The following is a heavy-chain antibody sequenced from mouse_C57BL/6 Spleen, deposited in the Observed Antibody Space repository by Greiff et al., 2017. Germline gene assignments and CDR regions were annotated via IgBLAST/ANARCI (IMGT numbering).Heavy chain of an antibody. J-gene: IGHJ3*01. V-gene: IGHV1-39*01. CDR2: INPNYGTT. CDR1: GYSFTDYN. Sequence: VQLKESGPELVKPGASVKISCKASGYSFTDYNMNWVKQSNGKSLEWIGVINPNYGTTSYNQKFKGKATLTVDQSSSTACMQLNSLTSEDSAVYYRAREVYYGSSSAWFAYWGQGTLVTVSA. D-gene: IGHD1-1*01. CDR3: AREVYYGSSSAWFAY.